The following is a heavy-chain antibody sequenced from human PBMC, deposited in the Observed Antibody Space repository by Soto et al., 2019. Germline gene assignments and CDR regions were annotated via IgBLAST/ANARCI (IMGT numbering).Heavy chain of an antibody. CDR2: ISYNGGAQ. CDR3: AKEPLEVSGRNAFNI. CDR1: GFTFSRYG. J-gene: IGHJ3*02. D-gene: IGHD1-1*01. Sequence: QVQLVESGGGVVQPGRSLRLSCAASGFTFSRYGMHWVRQAPGKGLDWVAVISYNGGAQYYADAVKGRVTISRDNSRNTLYLQMNSLGPEDTAVYYCAKEPLEVSGRNAFNIWGQGTTVTASS. V-gene: IGHV3-30*18.